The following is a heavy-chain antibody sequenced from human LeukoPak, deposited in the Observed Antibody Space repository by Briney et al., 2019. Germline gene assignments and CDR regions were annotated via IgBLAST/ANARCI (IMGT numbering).Heavy chain of an antibody. Sequence: GASVKVSCKASGYTFTSYGISWLRQATGQGLEWMGWFNPNSGGTNYAQKFQGWVTMTRDTSISTAYMELTRLKSDDTAVYYCARKCGGGSCFDFDYWGQGTLVTVSS. V-gene: IGHV1-2*04. CDR2: FNPNSGGT. D-gene: IGHD2-15*01. J-gene: IGHJ4*02. CDR1: GYTFTSYG. CDR3: ARKCGGGSCFDFDY.